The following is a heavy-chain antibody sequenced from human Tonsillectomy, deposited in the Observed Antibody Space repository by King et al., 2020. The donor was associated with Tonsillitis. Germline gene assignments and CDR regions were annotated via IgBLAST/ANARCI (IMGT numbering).Heavy chain of an antibody. CDR3: ERMRRGSGYYVYDGYNWVDP. CDR1: GFSLSNARMG. CDR2: IFSNDEK. J-gene: IGHJ5*02. V-gene: IGHV2-26*01. D-gene: IGHD3-3*01. Sequence: TLKESGPVLVKPTENLTLTCTVSGFSLSNARMGVSWIRQPPGKALEWLAHIFSNDEKSYGTSLKSRLTISKDTSKSQVVLTMTNMDPVETATYYCERMRRGSGYYVYDGYNWVDPWGQGALVTVSS.